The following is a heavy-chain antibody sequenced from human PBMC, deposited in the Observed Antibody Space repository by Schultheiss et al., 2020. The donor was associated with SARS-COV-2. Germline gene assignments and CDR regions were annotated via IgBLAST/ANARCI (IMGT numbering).Heavy chain of an antibody. Sequence: GSLRLSCTVSGGSISSYYWSWIRQPPGKGLEWIGEINHSGSTYYNPSLKSRVTISVDTSKNQFSLKLSSVTAADTAVYYCARHSVGGGVRYSSSWYGNYYYYMDVWGKGTTVTVSS. CDR3: ARHSVGGGVRYSSSWYGNYYYYMDV. D-gene: IGHD6-13*01. J-gene: IGHJ6*03. V-gene: IGHV4-59*04. CDR1: GGSISSYY. CDR2: INHSGST.